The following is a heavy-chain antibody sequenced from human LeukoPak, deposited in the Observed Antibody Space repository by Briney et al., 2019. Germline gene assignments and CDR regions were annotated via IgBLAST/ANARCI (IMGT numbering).Heavy chain of an antibody. J-gene: IGHJ4*02. CDR3: ARDPYGILTGYYSY. V-gene: IGHV3-74*01. D-gene: IGHD3-9*01. CDR1: GFTFSTYW. CDR2: INSVGSRT. Sequence: GGSLRLSCAASGFTFSTYWMHWVRQAPGKGLVWVSRINSVGSRTSCADSVKGRFTISRDNAKNTLYLQMNSLRAEDTAVYYCARDPYGILTGYYSYWGQGTLVTVSS.